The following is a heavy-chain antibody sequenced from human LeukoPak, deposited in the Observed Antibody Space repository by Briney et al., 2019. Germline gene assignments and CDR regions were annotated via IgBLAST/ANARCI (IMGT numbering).Heavy chain of an antibody. CDR3: ARAEDYLSYSDY. Sequence: RPSETLSLTCTVSGGSISSGDYYWSWIRQPPGKGLEWIGYIYYSGSTYYNPSLKSRVTISVDTSKNQFSLKLSSVTAADTAVYYCARAEDYLSYSDYWGHGTLVTVSS. CDR1: GGSISSGDYY. CDR2: IYYSGST. J-gene: IGHJ4*01. V-gene: IGHV4-30-4*08. D-gene: IGHD4-11*01.